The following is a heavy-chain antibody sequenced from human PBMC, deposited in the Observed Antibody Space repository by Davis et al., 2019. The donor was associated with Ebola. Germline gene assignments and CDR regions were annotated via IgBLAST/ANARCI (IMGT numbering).Heavy chain of an antibody. CDR3: AREDYVGGSRLDP. CDR2: INTNTGTP. V-gene: IGHV7-4-1*02. J-gene: IGHJ5*02. Sequence: AASVKVSCKASGYTFTSYAMNWVRQAPGQGLEWMGWINTNTGTPAYDQGFTGRFVFSLDTSVSTAYLEISSLKAEDSAVYYCAREDYVGGSRLDPWGQGTLVTVSS. D-gene: IGHD3-16*01. CDR1: GYTFTSYA.